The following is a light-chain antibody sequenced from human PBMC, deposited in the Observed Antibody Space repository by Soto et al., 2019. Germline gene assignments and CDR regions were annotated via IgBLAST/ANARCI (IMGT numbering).Light chain of an antibody. CDR1: QSVSSY. J-gene: IGKJ3*01. V-gene: IGKV3-11*01. Sequence: EFVLTQSPATLSLSPGERATLSCRASQSVSSYLAWYQQKPGQAPRLLIYDASNRATGIPARFSGSGSGTDFTLTISSLEAEDVGVYYCQQRSNWLFGPGTKVEIK. CDR3: QQRSNWL. CDR2: DAS.